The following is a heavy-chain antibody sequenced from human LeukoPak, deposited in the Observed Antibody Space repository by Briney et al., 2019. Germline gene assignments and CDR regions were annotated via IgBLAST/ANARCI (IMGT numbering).Heavy chain of an antibody. Sequence: ASVKVSCKASGYTFTSYAMHWVRQAPGQRLEWMGWINAGNGNTKYSQKFQGRVTITRDTSASTAYMELSSLRSGDTAVYYCASGYSYGWDYFDYWGQGTLVTVSS. D-gene: IGHD5-18*01. V-gene: IGHV1-3*01. CDR1: GYTFTSYA. CDR3: ASGYSYGWDYFDY. J-gene: IGHJ4*02. CDR2: INAGNGNT.